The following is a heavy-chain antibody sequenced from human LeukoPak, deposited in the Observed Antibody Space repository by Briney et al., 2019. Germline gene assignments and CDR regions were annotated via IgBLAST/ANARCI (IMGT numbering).Heavy chain of an antibody. J-gene: IGHJ4*02. CDR2: ISGSGEST. V-gene: IGHV3-23*01. Sequence: GGSLRLSCAASGFMFSRYGMSWVRQTPGKGLEWVSAISGSGESTYYTDSVKGRFTISRDNSKNTLYLQMNSLRAEDTAVYYCARDLDLTPYYFDYWGQGTLVAVSS. D-gene: IGHD3-9*01. CDR1: GFMFSRYG. CDR3: ARDLDLTPYYFDY.